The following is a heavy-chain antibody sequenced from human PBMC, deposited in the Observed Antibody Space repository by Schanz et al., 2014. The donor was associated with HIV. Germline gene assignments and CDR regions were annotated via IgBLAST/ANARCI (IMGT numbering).Heavy chain of an antibody. Sequence: QVQLVESGGGVVQPGTSLRLSCVASGFTFSNDGMHWVRQAPGKGLEWVAVISYDGSNKNYADSVKGRFTISRDNSKNTLYLQMNSLRAEDTAVYYCARDVSHDSSGHYSDYYYGMDVWGQGTTVTVSS. V-gene: IGHV3-30*19. CDR2: ISYDGSNK. CDR3: ARDVSHDSSGHYSDYYYGMDV. D-gene: IGHD3-22*01. J-gene: IGHJ6*02. CDR1: GFTFSNDG.